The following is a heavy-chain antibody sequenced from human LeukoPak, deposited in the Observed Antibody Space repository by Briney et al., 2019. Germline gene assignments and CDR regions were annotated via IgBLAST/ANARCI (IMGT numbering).Heavy chain of an antibody. Sequence: GGSLRLSCAASGFTFGTYGMHWVRQAPGKGLEWVAVIWYDGSKKYYADSVKGRFTISRDTSKSTLYLQMNSLRAEDTAVYYCAKDYPPYSSSWANWFDPWGQGTLVTVSS. CDR1: GFTFGTYG. CDR3: AKDYPPYSSSWANWFDP. CDR2: IWYDGSKK. D-gene: IGHD6-13*01. V-gene: IGHV3-33*06. J-gene: IGHJ5*02.